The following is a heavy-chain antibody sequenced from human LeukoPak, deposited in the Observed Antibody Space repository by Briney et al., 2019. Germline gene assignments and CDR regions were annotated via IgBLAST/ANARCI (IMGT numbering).Heavy chain of an antibody. CDR2: IIPIFGTA. CDR3: ARSSGRPYYYYYMDV. D-gene: IGHD3-10*01. CDR1: GGTFSSYA. Sequence: SVKVSCKASGGTFSSYAISWVRQAPGQGLEWMGGIIPIFGTANYAQKFQGRVTITADESTSTAYMELSSLRSEDTAVYYCARSSGRPYYYYYMDVWGKGTTVTISS. J-gene: IGHJ6*03. V-gene: IGHV1-69*13.